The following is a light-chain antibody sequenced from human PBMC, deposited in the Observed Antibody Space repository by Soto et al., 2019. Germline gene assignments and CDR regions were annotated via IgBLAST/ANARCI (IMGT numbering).Light chain of an antibody. CDR1: PSVSSAY. J-gene: IGKJ1*01. CDR3: QQYGSSSTWT. Sequence: EIVLTQSPGTLSLSPGERATLSCRAIPSVSSAYLAWYQHKPGQHPTLLIYAASSRVTGIPDRFSGSGSGTDFTLNISRLEPEDFAVYYCQQYGSSSTWTFGQGTKVEIK. V-gene: IGKV3-20*01. CDR2: AAS.